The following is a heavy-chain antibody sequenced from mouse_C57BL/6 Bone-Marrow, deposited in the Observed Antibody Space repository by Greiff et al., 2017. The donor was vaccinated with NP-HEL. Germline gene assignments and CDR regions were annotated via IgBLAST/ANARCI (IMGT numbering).Heavy chain of an antibody. J-gene: IGHJ4*01. D-gene: IGHD4-1*01. Sequence: VHLVESGGGLVQPGGSLKLSCAASGFTFSDYGMAWVRQAPRKGPEWVAFISNLAYSIYYADTVTGRFTISRENAKNTLYLEMSSLRSEDTAMYYCARHGTGTWAMDYWGQGTSVTVSS. CDR1: GFTFSDYG. V-gene: IGHV5-15*01. CDR2: ISNLAYSI. CDR3: ARHGTGTWAMDY.